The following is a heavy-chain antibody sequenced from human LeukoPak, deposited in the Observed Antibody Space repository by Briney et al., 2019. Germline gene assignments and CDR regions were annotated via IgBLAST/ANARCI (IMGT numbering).Heavy chain of an antibody. CDR1: GFSISSGYF. Sequence: KPSETLSLTCAVSGFSISSGYFWAWVRRPPGKGLEWIGSIYYSGTTYYSPSLKRRVTISVDTSKNQFSLKLNSVTAADTAVYYCARGPRYCSGGSCYPMLLSFDYWGQGTLVTVSS. CDR2: IYYSGTT. CDR3: ARGPRYCSGGSCYPMLLSFDY. V-gene: IGHV4-38-2*01. J-gene: IGHJ4*02. D-gene: IGHD2-15*01.